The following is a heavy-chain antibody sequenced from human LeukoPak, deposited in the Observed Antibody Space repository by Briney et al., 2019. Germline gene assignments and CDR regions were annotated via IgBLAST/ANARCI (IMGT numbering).Heavy chain of an antibody. J-gene: IGHJ5*02. CDR3: ARSNGYCSSTSCYTNWFDP. V-gene: IGHV4-59*01. Sequence: PSETLSLTCTVSGGSISSYYWSWIRQPPGKGLEWIGYIYYSGSTNYNPSLKSRVTISVDTSKNQFSLKLSSVTAADTAVYYCARSNGYCSSTSCYTNWFDPWGQGTLVTVSS. D-gene: IGHD2-2*02. CDR2: IYYSGST. CDR1: GGSISSYY.